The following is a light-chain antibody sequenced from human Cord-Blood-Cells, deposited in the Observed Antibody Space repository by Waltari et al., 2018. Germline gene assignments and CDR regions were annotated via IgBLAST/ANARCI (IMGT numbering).Light chain of an antibody. J-gene: IGKJ1*01. CDR1: QSLLHSNGYNY. CDR3: MQALQTPT. Sequence: DIVMTQSPLSLPVTPGEPASISCRSSQSLLHSNGYNYLDWYLQTPGQAQQLLIYLGSNRASGVPDRFSGSGSGTDFTLKISRVEAEDVGVYYCMQALQTPTFGQGTKVEIK. V-gene: IGKV2-28*01. CDR2: LGS.